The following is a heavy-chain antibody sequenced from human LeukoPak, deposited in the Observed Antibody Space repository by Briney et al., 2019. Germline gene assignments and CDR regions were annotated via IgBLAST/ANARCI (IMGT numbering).Heavy chain of an antibody. CDR1: GYYFTDYW. Sequence: RPGESLRISCKASGYYFTDYWIGWVRQVPGKGLEWMGIIHAGDSETRYSPSFQGQVTISVDASTTTAFLRWYSLTASDTAMYYCARSVDCRGDNCYPNWFDPWGQGTLVTVSS. D-gene: IGHD2-15*01. V-gene: IGHV5-51*01. CDR2: IHAGDSET. J-gene: IGHJ5*02. CDR3: ARSVDCRGDNCYPNWFDP.